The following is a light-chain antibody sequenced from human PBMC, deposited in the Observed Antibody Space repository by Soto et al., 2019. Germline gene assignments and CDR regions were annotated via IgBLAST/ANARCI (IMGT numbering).Light chain of an antibody. CDR1: QGVSTY. J-gene: IGKJ4*01. Sequence: EIVLTQSPATLSLSAGDRATLSCRASQGVSTYLAWYQQKPGQAPRLLIYDASNRATGIPARFSGSGPGTDFTLTICSLEAEDLALCYCQQRSNWPTLTFGGGTKVEIK. V-gene: IGKV3D-11*01. CDR3: QQRSNWPTLT. CDR2: DAS.